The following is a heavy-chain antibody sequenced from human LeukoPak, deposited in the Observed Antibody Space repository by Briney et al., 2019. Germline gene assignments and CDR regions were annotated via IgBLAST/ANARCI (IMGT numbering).Heavy chain of an antibody. J-gene: IGHJ4*02. CDR1: GGTFSSYA. Sequence: SVKVSCKASGGTFSSYAISWVRQAPGQGLEWMGGIIPIFGTANYAQKFQGRVTITADTSTSTAYMELRSLRSDDTAVYYCARGGGDSSGYSVTDFDYWGQGTLVTVSS. CDR2: IIPIFGTA. D-gene: IGHD3-22*01. CDR3: ARGGGDSSGYSVTDFDY. V-gene: IGHV1-69*06.